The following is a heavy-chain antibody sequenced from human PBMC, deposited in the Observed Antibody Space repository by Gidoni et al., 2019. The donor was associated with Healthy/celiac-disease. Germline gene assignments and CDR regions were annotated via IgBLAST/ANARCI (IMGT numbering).Heavy chain of an antibody. CDR1: GFTFDDYA. V-gene: IGHV3-9*01. Sequence: EVQLVESGGGLVQPGRSLRLSCAASGFTFDDYAMHWVRQAPGKGLEWVSGISWNSGSIGYADSVKGRFTISRDNAKNSLYLQMNSLRAEDTALYYCAKSPYDSSGYCDYWGQGTLVTVSS. CDR3: AKSPYDSSGYCDY. J-gene: IGHJ4*02. D-gene: IGHD3-22*01. CDR2: ISWNSGSI.